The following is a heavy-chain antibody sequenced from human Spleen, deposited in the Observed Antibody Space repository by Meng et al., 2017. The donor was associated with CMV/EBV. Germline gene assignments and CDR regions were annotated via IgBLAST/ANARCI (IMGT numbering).Heavy chain of an antibody. J-gene: IGHJ4*02. CDR1: GYTFTSHY. V-gene: IGHV1-46*01. Sequence: ASVKVSCKASGYTFTSHYMHWVRQAPGQGLEWMGIINPSGGSTSYAQRFQGRVTMTRDTSTSTVYMELSSLRSEDTAVYYCARDLGYCSSPSCSFLDYWGQGTLVTVSS. CDR2: INPSGGST. D-gene: IGHD2-2*03. CDR3: ARDLGYCSSPSCSFLDY.